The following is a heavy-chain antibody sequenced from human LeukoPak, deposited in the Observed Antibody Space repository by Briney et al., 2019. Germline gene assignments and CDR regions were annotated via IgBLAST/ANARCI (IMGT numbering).Heavy chain of an antibody. D-gene: IGHD1-1*01. Sequence: GGSLRLSRAASGFTYRDFWMSWVRQAPGRGREWVANIQQNGIEKYPVEGRFTISRHNVNSLLYLRINSLRADDTAMYYCARDRDGKDLWGQGTLVTVSS. V-gene: IGHV3-7*03. J-gene: IGHJ5*02. CDR3: ARDRDGKDL. CDR2: IQQNGIEK. CDR1: GFTYRDFW.